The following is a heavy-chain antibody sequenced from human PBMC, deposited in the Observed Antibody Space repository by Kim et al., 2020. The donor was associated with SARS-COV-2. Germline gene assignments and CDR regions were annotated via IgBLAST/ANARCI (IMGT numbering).Heavy chain of an antibody. CDR1: GYTFTSYG. V-gene: IGHV1-18*01. Sequence: ASVKVSCKASGYTFTSYGISWVRQAPGQGLEWMGWISAYNGNTNYAQKLQGRVTMTTDTSTSTAYMELRSLRSDDTAVYYCARDRVRGVTPYYYYGMDVWGQGTTVTVSS. D-gene: IGHD3-10*02. J-gene: IGHJ6*02. CDR3: ARDRVRGVTPYYYYGMDV. CDR2: ISAYNGNT.